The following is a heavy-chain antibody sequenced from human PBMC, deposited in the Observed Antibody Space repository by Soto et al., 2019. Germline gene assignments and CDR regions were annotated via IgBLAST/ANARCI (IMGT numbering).Heavy chain of an antibody. D-gene: IGHD2-21*02. CDR3: EKDAVYSDGLGLMDH. CDR1: GFTCSRYW. CDR2: INSDGSMT. J-gene: IGHJ4*02. V-gene: IGHV3-74*01. Sequence: GGSLRLSCAASGFTCSRYWMHWVRQAPGEGLMWVSRINSDGSMTSYADSVKGRFTISRDNAKNTVYLHMNSLRAEDTARYYCEKDAVYSDGLGLMDHWGQGTQVTVSS.